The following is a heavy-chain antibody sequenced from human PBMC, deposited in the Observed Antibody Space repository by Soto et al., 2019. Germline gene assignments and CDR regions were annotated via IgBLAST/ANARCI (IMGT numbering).Heavy chain of an antibody. CDR2: ISSSSSYI. Sequence: EVQLVESGGGLVKPGGSLRLSCAASGFTFSSYSMNWVRQAPGKGLEWVSSISSSSSYIYYADSVKGRFTISRDNAKNSLSLQMNSLRAEDTAVYYCARCLNKAIFGVVINHGMDVWGQGTTVTVSS. CDR3: ARCLNKAIFGVVINHGMDV. V-gene: IGHV3-21*01. D-gene: IGHD3-3*01. CDR1: GFTFSSYS. J-gene: IGHJ6*02.